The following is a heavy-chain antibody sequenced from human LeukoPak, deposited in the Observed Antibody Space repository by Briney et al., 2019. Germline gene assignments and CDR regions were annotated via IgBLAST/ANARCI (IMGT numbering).Heavy chain of an antibody. CDR3: ARHGSGAFGFDI. CDR2: TYYSGIT. V-gene: IGHV4-59*08. D-gene: IGHD3-10*01. J-gene: IGHJ3*02. CDR1: GGSISSYY. Sequence: SETLSLTCTVSGGSISSYYWSWIRQPPGKGLEWIGYTYYSGITNYNPSLKSRVTISADMSKNQFSLKLSSVAAADTAVYYCARHGSGAFGFDIWGQGTMVTVSS.